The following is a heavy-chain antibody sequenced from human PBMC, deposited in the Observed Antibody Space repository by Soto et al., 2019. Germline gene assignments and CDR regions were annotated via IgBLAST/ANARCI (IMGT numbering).Heavy chain of an antibody. J-gene: IGHJ5*02. V-gene: IGHV2-5*01. CDR3: VPEYFSSNWIDP. D-gene: IGHD3-9*01. Sequence: SGPTLVNPTQTITLTCTFSGFSLTTSGVGVGWIRQSPGKALEWLALVYWNHDKRYNSSLKTRLTISKDTSKNQVVLTMADMDPVDTATYFCVPEYFSSNWIDPWGQGTLVTVSS. CDR1: GFSLTTSGVG. CDR2: VYWNHDK.